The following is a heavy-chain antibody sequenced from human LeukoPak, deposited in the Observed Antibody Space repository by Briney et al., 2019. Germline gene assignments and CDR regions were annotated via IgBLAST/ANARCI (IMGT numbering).Heavy chain of an antibody. CDR2: IYYSGST. D-gene: IGHD6-19*01. CDR1: GGSISSGDYY. V-gene: IGHV4-30-4*08. Sequence: SQTLSLTCTVSGGSISSGDYYWSWIRQPPGKGLEWIGYIYYSGSTYYNPSLKSRVTISVDTSKNQFSLKLSSVTAADTAVYYCARARWQWLAHAFDIWGQGTMVTVCS. J-gene: IGHJ3*02. CDR3: ARARWQWLAHAFDI.